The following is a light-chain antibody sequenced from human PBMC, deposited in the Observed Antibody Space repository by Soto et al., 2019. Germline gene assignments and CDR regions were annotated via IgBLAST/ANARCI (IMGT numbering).Light chain of an antibody. J-gene: IGKJ3*01. CDR2: GAS. CDR1: QSVSTK. V-gene: IGKV3-15*01. CDR3: QQYKNWPHFT. Sequence: EIVMTQSPATLSVSPGERATLSCRASQSVSTKLAWYRQKPGQAPRLLIFGASTRATGIPARFSGSGSGTEVTLTIISRQSEDFAVYYCQQYKNWPHFTFGPGTTVDIK.